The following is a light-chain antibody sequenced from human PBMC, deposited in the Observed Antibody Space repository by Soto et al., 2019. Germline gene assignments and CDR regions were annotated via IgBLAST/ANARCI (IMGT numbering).Light chain of an antibody. Sequence: QSVLTQPASVSGSPGQSITIPCTGSSSEVGGNNYVSCYQHHPGKAPKLIIYEVSNRPSGVSNRFSGSKSGNTASLTISGPQAEDEADYYCSSYTSSSTFYVFGTGTKVTVL. CDR3: SSYTSSSTFYV. CDR1: SSEVGGNNY. V-gene: IGLV2-14*01. CDR2: EVS. J-gene: IGLJ1*01.